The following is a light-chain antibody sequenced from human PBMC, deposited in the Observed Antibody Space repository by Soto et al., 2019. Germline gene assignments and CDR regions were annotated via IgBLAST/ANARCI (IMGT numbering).Light chain of an antibody. CDR1: QGISNY. V-gene: IGKV1-27*01. Sequence: DIQMTQSPSTLSASIGDRVTITCRASQGISNYLAWYQQKPGKVPKLLIYAASTLQSGVPSRFSGSGSGTDFTLTISSLQPEDVATYYCQKYNSASWTFGQGTKVDIK. CDR3: QKYNSASWT. CDR2: AAS. J-gene: IGKJ1*01.